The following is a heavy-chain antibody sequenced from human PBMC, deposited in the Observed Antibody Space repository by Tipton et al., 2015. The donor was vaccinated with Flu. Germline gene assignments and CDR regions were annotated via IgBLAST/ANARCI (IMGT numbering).Heavy chain of an antibody. J-gene: IGHJ3*02. CDR1: GPDFTYYW. V-gene: IGHV5-51*03. CDR3: VRLRTRDVTPRNAFDI. D-gene: IGHD1-7*01. CDR2: IYPANSGT. Sequence: QSGAEVNKPGESLKISCQYSGPDFTYYWIGWVRQMPGKGLEWMGLIYPANSGTRYSPSFRGQVTRSVDKSTNAPYLHWSSLKAPDTAMDDCVRLRTRDVTPRNAFDIWCQWTLVTVSS.